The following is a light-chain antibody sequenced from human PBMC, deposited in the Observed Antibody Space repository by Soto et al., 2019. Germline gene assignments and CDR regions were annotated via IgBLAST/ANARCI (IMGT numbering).Light chain of an antibody. CDR3: QQYGSSGT. V-gene: IGKV3-20*01. CDR1: QSVSNNY. Sequence: ENVLTQSPGTLSLSPGERATRSCRASQSVSNNYLAWYQQKPGQAPRLLIYGASNRATGIPDRFSGSGSGTDFTLTISRLEPEDFEVYYCQQYGSSGTFGQGTKADIK. CDR2: GAS. J-gene: IGKJ1*01.